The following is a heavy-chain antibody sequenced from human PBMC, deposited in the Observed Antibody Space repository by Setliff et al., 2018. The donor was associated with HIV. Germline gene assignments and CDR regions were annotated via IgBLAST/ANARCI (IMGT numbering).Heavy chain of an antibody. J-gene: IGHJ4*02. Sequence: SETLSLTCTVSGGSISSYSWSWIRQPPGKGLEWIGYIYTSGSTNYNPSLKSRVTISVDTSKSQFSLTLTSVTAADTAVYYCARQMPIPGIAITPVDYWGQGALVTVSS. CDR3: ARQMPIPGIAITPVDY. V-gene: IGHV4-59*08. D-gene: IGHD5-12*01. CDR1: GGSISSYS. CDR2: IYTSGST.